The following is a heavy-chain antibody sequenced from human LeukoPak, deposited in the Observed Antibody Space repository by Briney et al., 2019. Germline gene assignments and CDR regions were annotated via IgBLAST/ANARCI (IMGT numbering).Heavy chain of an antibody. Sequence: ASVKVSCKASGYTFTGYYMHWVRQAPGQGLEWMGWINPNSGGTNYAQKFQGRVTMTRDTSISTAYVELSRLRSDDTAVYYCAREGIAAAAWFDPWGQGTLVTVSS. CDR3: AREGIAAAAWFDP. CDR2: INPNSGGT. D-gene: IGHD6-13*01. J-gene: IGHJ5*02. CDR1: GYTFTGYY. V-gene: IGHV1-2*02.